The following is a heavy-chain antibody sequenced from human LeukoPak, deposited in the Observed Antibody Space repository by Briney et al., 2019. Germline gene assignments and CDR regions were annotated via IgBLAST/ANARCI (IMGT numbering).Heavy chain of an antibody. CDR2: IYYSGST. D-gene: IGHD2-2*01. CDR3: ARGTYATSGAFDI. CDR1: GGSISSYY. V-gene: IGHV4-59*01. Sequence: SETLSLTCTVSGGSISSYYWSWIRQPPGKGLEWIGYIYYSGSTNYNPSLKSRVTISVDTSKNQFSLKLSSVTAADTVVYYCARGTYATSGAFDIWGQGTMVTVSS. J-gene: IGHJ3*02.